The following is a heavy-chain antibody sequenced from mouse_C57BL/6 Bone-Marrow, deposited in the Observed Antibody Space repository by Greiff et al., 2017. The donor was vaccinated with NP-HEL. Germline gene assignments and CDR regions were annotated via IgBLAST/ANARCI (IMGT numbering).Heavy chain of an antibody. D-gene: IGHD2-3*01. CDR1: GYTFTSYW. J-gene: IGHJ3*01. CDR2: IDPSDSYT. V-gene: IGHV1-69*01. CDR3: ARSGDGYYPFAY. Sequence: QVQLQQPGAELVMPGASVKLSCKASGYTFTSYWMHWVKQRPGQGLEWIGGIDPSDSYTNYNQKFKGKSTLTVDKSSSTAYMQLSSLTSEDSAVYYCARSGDGYYPFAYWGQGTLVTVSA.